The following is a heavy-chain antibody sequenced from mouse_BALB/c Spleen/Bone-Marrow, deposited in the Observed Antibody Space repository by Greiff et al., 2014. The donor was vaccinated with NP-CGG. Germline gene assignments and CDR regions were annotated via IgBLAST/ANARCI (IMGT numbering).Heavy chain of an antibody. D-gene: IGHD2-4*01. J-gene: IGHJ3*01. CDR2: ISSGGNT. CDR3: ARGGELRPWFAY. CDR1: GFTFSSYA. V-gene: IGHV5-6-5*01. Sequence: EVQLVESGGGLVKPGGSLKLSCAASGFTFSSYAMSWVRQTPEKRLEWVASISSGGNTYYPDSMKGRFTISRDNARNILYLQMSSLRSDDTAMYYCARGGELRPWFAYWGQGTLVTVSA.